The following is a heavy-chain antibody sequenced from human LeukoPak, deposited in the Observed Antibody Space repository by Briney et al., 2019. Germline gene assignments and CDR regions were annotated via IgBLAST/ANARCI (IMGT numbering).Heavy chain of an antibody. D-gene: IGHD3-22*01. CDR1: GYSFTTYY. Sequence: ASVKVSCKASGYSFTTYYIHWVRQAPGQGLEWMGVMSPSGGSTSYAQKFQGRVTMTRDTSTSTVYMELSRLRSDDTAVYYCARASYYYDSSGYPGYYFDYWGQGTLVTVSS. CDR2: MSPSGGST. V-gene: IGHV1-46*01. CDR3: ARASYYYDSSGYPGYYFDY. J-gene: IGHJ4*02.